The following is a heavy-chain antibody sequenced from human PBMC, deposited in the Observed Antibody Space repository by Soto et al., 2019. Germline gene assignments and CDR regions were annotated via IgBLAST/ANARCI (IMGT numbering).Heavy chain of an antibody. CDR3: ARERYQVLSDGMDV. D-gene: IGHD3-16*01. Sequence: ASVKVSCNASGYTFTSYGISWVRQAPGQGLEWMGWLSAYNGNTNYAQKLQGRVTMTWDTSINTAYMELSSLRPGDTAMYYCARERYQVLSDGMDVWGQGTSVTVSS. J-gene: IGHJ6*02. CDR1: GYTFTSYG. V-gene: IGHV1-18*04. CDR2: LSAYNGNT.